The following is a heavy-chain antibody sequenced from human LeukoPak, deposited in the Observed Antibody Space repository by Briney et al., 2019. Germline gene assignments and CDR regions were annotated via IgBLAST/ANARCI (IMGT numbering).Heavy chain of an antibody. CDR1: GFTFSSSW. Sequence: GGSLRLSCAASGFTFSSSWMHWVRQAPRKGLEWVSRIDSDGSTNYADSVRGRFTISRDNAKNTLYLQMNSLGADDTAVYYCARIGYCSGGSCYPLDYWGQGTLVTVSS. D-gene: IGHD2-15*01. J-gene: IGHJ4*02. V-gene: IGHV3-74*01. CDR3: ARIGYCSGGSCYPLDY. CDR2: IDSDGST.